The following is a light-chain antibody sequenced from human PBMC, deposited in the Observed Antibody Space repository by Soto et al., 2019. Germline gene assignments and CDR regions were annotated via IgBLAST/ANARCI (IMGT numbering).Light chain of an antibody. V-gene: IGKV3-15*01. CDR2: GAS. CDR3: QQSDIRAFT. Sequence: IVMTQSPATLSLSPGDTATLSCRASQTVSRTVAWYRHKPAQAPRLLIYGASFRATGAPVRFSGSGSGAELTLTIIGLQSEDFAVYYCQQSDIRAFTVGPGNRV. J-gene: IGKJ3*01. CDR1: QTVSRT.